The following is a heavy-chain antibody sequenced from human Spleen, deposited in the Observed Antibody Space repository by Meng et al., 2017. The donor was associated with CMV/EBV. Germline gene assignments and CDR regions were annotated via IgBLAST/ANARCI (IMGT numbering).Heavy chain of an antibody. V-gene: IGHV3-73*01. J-gene: IGHJ4*02. CDR3: TSSSTHYDFWSGYLGFDS. CDR2: IRSKANSYAT. CDR1: GLRFSDSA. Sequence: GGSLRLSCAASGLRFSDSAMHWVRQASGKGLEWVGRIRSKANSYATAYAESVKGRFTISRDDSKNTAYLQMNSLKTEDTAVYYCTSSSTHYDFWSGYLGFDSWGQGTLVT. D-gene: IGHD3-3*01.